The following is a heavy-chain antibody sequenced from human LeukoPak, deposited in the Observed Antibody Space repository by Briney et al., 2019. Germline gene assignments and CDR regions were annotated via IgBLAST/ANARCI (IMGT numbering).Heavy chain of an antibody. J-gene: IGHJ6*02. V-gene: IGHV3-48*04. CDR1: GFTFSSYS. CDR2: ISSSSSTI. Sequence: GGSLRLSCAASGFTFSSYSMNWVRQAPGKGLEWVSYISSSSSTIYYADSVKGRFTISRDNAKNSLYLQMNSLRAGDTAVYYCARDRPRNGLLLAPRDYYGMDVWGQGTTVTVSS. CDR3: ARDRPRNGLLLAPRDYYGMDV. D-gene: IGHD2-21*02.